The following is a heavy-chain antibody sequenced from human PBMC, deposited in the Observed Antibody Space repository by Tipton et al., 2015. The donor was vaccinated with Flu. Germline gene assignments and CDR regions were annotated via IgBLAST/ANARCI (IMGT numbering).Heavy chain of an antibody. V-gene: IGHV4-34*01. Sequence: TLSLTCAVYGGSFSGYYWSWIRQPPGKGLEWIGEINHSGSTNYNPSLKSRVTISVDTSKNQFSLKLSSVTAADTAVYYCARGPTDPIAARPLHYWGQGTLVTVSS. D-gene: IGHD6-6*01. CDR2: INHSGST. CDR1: GGSFSGYY. J-gene: IGHJ4*02. CDR3: ARGPTDPIAARPLHY.